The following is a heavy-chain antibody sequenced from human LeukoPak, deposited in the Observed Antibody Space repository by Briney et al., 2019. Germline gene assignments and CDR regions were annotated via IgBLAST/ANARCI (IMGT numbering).Heavy chain of an antibody. CDR3: ASSRGKDYDFWSGYYPGYNWFDP. D-gene: IGHD3-3*01. CDR2: IYYSGST. V-gene: IGHV4-31*03. CDR1: GGSISSGGYY. Sequence: PSETLSLTCTVSGGSISSGGYYWSWIRQHPGKGLEWIGYIYYSGSTYYNPSLKSRVTISVDTSKNQFSLKLSSVTAADTAVYYCASSRGKDYDFWSGYYPGYNWFDPWGQGTLATVSS. J-gene: IGHJ5*02.